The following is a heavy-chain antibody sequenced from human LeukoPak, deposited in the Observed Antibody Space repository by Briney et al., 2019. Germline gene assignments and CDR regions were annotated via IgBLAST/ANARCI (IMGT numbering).Heavy chain of an antibody. J-gene: IGHJ4*02. CDR3: ARDSASSQPGVFDY. V-gene: IGHV3-48*04. CDR1: GFTFSSYS. D-gene: IGHD1-26*01. CDR2: ISSSSSTI. Sequence: GGSLRLSCAATGFTFSSYSMNLVRQAPGKGLEWVSYISSSSSTIYYADSVKGRFTISRDNAKNSLYLQMNSLRAEDTAVYYCARDSASSQPGVFDYWGQGTLVTVSS.